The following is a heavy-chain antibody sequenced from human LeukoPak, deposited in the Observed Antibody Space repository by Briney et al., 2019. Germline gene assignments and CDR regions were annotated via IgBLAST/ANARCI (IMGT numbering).Heavy chain of an antibody. J-gene: IGHJ4*02. CDR1: GFTFSSYW. D-gene: IGHD1-1*01. CDR2: IKSDGSST. CDR3: ARSYNSHFDY. V-gene: IGHV3-74*01. Sequence: GGSLRLSCAASGFTFSSYWMHWVRQAPGKGLVCVSRIKSDGSSTSYADSVKGRFTISRDDAKNTLYLQMNSLRAEDTAVYYCARSYNSHFDYWGQGALVTVSS.